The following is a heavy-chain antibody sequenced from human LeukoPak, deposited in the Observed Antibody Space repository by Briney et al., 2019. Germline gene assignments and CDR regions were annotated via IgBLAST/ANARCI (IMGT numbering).Heavy chain of an antibody. D-gene: IGHD3-10*01. Sequence: SETLSLTCTVSGGSVSSGSYYWSWIRQPPGKGLEWIGYIYYSGSTNYNPSLKSRVTISVDTSKNQFSLKLSSVTAADTAVYYCARSPYYYGSGSRMPNYYYYGMDVWGQGTTVTVSS. CDR3: ARSPYYYGSGSRMPNYYYYGMDV. CDR1: GGSVSSGSYY. J-gene: IGHJ6*02. CDR2: IYYSGST. V-gene: IGHV4-61*01.